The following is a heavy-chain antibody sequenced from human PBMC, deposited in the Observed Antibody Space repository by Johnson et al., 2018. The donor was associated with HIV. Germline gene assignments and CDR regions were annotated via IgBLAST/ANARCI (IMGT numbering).Heavy chain of an antibody. V-gene: IGHV3-9*01. D-gene: IGHD1-1*01. Sequence: VQLVESGGGLVQPGGSLRLSCAASGFTVSSNYMSWVRQAPGKGLEWVSVISWNSGSIGYADSVKGRFTISRDNAKNSLYLQMNSLRAEDTALDYCAKDRGRERRERAFDIWGQGTMVTVSS. CDR2: ISWNSGSI. CDR3: AKDRGRERRERAFDI. CDR1: GFTVSSNY. J-gene: IGHJ3*02.